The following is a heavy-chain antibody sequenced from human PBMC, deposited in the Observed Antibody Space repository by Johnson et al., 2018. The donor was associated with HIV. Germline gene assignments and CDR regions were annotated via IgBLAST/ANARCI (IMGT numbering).Heavy chain of an antibody. CDR1: GFTFSSYG. J-gene: IGHJ3*02. Sequence: VESGGGLVQPGRSLRLSCAASGFTFSSYGMHWVRQAPGKGLEWVAVISYDGSNKYYADSVKGRFTISRDNSKNTLYLQMNSLRAEDTAVYYCAREALDAFDIWGQGTMVTVSS. CDR2: ISYDGSNK. CDR3: AREALDAFDI. V-gene: IGHV3-30*03.